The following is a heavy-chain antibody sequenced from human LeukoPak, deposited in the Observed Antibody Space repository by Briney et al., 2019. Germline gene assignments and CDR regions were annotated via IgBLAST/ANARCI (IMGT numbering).Heavy chain of an antibody. CDR3: ARGGIAVAGVFDY. CDR2: IILILGIA. V-gene: IGHV1-69*04. D-gene: IGHD6-19*01. Sequence: SVKVSCKASGGTFSSYAISWVRQAPGQGLEWIGRIILILGIANYAQKFQGRVTITADKSTSTAYMELSSLRSEDTAVYYCARGGIAVAGVFDYWGQGTLVTVSS. J-gene: IGHJ4*02. CDR1: GGTFSSYA.